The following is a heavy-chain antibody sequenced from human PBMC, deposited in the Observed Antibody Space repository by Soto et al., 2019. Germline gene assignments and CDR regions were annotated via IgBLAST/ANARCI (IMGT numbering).Heavy chain of an antibody. V-gene: IGHV3-30-3*01. CDR1: GFTFSSYA. D-gene: IGHD3-3*01. Sequence: GGSLRLSCAASGFTFSSYAMHWVRQAPGKGLEWVAVISYDGSNKYYVDSVKGQFTISRDNAKNTQYLQMNSLKTEDTTVYYCARDYNNVLRFLEWLFMAFDYWGQGTLVTVSS. CDR3: ARDYNNVLRFLEWLFMAFDY. J-gene: IGHJ4*02. CDR2: ISYDGSNK.